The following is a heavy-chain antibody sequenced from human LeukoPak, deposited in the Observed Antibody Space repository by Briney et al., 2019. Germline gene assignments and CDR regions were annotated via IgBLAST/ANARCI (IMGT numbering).Heavy chain of an antibody. CDR3: ARGPRYFDY. CDR2: ISYDGSNK. V-gene: IGHV3-30-3*01. Sequence: GGSLRLSCAASGFTFSSYAMHWVRQAPGKGLEWVAVISYDGSNKYYADSVKGRFTISRDNAKNSLYLQMNSLRAEDTAVYYCARGPRYFDYWGQGALVTVSS. J-gene: IGHJ4*02. CDR1: GFTFSSYA.